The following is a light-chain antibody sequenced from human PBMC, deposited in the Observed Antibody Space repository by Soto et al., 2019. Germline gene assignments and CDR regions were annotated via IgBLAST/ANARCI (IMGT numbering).Light chain of an antibody. J-gene: IGKJ1*01. CDR2: DAS. V-gene: IGKV1-5*01. CDR3: QHYDGYSEA. Sequence: DIQMTQSPSTLSASVGDRVTITCRASQNIRSWLAWYQQKPGKAPKLLIYDASSLESGVPSRFSGSGSGTEFTLTITSLQPDDFATYYCQHYDGYSEAFGQGTKVDIK. CDR1: QNIRSW.